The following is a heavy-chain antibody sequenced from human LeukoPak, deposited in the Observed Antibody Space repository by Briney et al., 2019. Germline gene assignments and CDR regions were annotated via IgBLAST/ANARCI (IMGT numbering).Heavy chain of an antibody. J-gene: IGHJ4*02. CDR2: IYYSGST. V-gene: IGHV4-59*01. CDR3: ARAGTNWSSGCFFDY. D-gene: IGHD1-1*01. Sequence: PSETLSLTCTVSSGSISSYYWSWIRQPPGKGLEWIGYIYYSGSTNYNPSLKSRVTISVDTSKNQFSLKLSSVTAADTAVYYCARAGTNWSSGCFFDYWGQGALVTVSS. CDR1: SGSISSYY.